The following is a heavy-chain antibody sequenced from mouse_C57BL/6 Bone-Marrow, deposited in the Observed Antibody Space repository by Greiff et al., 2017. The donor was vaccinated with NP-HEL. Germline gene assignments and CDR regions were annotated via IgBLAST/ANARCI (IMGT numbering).Heavy chain of an antibody. CDR2: IDPNSGGT. V-gene: IGHV1-72*01. CDR1: GYTFTSYW. Sequence: QVHVKQPGAELVKPGASVKLSCKASGYTFTSYWMHWVKQRPGRGLEWIGRIDPNSGGTKYNEKFKSKATLTVDKPSSTAYMQLSSLTSEDSAVYYGDRGNLLWLRRKDWYFDVWGTGTTVTVSS. J-gene: IGHJ1*03. D-gene: IGHD2-2*01. CDR3: DRGNLLWLRRKDWYFDV.